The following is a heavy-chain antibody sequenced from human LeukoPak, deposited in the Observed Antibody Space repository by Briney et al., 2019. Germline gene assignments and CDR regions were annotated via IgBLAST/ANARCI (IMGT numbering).Heavy chain of an antibody. CDR2: ISGTGGNT. J-gene: IGHJ4*02. CDR3: AKQGAYTTPDHSDY. V-gene: IGHV3-23*01. CDR1: GFTLSSYA. D-gene: IGHD2-2*02. Sequence: GGSLTLSCAASGFTLSSYAMSWVSQAPGKGLEWVSTISGTGGNTYYADSVKGRFTISKNISQSTLYLQMHSRRADDTAVYYCAKQGAYTTPDHSDYWGQGTLVTVSS.